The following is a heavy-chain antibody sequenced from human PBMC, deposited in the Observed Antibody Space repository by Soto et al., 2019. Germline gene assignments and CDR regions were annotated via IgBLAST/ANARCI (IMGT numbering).Heavy chain of an antibody. J-gene: IGHJ4*02. CDR3: ARGSPTDYDFWSGPDDY. CDR1: GYTFTGYY. D-gene: IGHD3-3*01. V-gene: IGHV1-2*04. Sequence: GASVKVSCKASGYTFTGYYMHWVRQAPGQGLEWMGWINPNSGGTNYAQKFQGWVTMTRDTSISTAYMELSRLRSDDTAVYYCARGSPTDYDFWSGPDDYWGQGTLVTVSS. CDR2: INPNSGGT.